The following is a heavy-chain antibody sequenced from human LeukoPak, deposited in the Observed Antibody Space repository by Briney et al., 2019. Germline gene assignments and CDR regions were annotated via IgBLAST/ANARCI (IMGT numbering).Heavy chain of an antibody. D-gene: IGHD2-15*01. V-gene: IGHV4-61*01. CDR2: IYYSGST. CDR3: TRGRDMAKVGY. Sequence: PSETLSLTCTVSGGSVSSGSYYWSWIRQPPGKGLEWIGYIYYSGSTNYNPSLKSRVTISVDTSKNQFSLKLASVTAADTAVYFCTRGRDMAKVGYWGQGTLVTVSS. J-gene: IGHJ4*02. CDR1: GGSVSSGSYY.